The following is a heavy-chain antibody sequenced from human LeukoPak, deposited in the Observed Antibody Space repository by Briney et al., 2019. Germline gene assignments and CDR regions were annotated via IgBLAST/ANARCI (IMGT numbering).Heavy chain of an antibody. D-gene: IGHD6-13*01. CDR2: INPNSGGT. V-gene: IGHV1-2*02. CDR3: ARVRYSSSWVLDY. CDR1: GYTFTGYY. Sequence: EASVKVSCKASGYTFTGYYMHWVRQAPGQGLEWMGWINPNSGGTNYAQKFQGRVTMTRDTSISTAYMELSRLRSDDTAVYYCARVRYSSSWVLDYWGQGTLVTVSS. J-gene: IGHJ4*02.